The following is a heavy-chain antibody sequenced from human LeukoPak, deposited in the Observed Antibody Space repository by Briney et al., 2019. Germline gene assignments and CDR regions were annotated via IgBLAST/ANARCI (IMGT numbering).Heavy chain of an antibody. Sequence: ASVEVSCKASGYTFTGYYMHWVRQAPGQGLEWMGWINPNSGGTNYAQKFQGRVTMTRDTSISTAYMELSRLRSDDTAVYYCARGWEVLLWFGELPPSGNYGMDVWGQGTTVTVSS. J-gene: IGHJ6*02. CDR2: INPNSGGT. CDR1: GYTFTGYY. V-gene: IGHV1-2*02. CDR3: ARGWEVLLWFGELPPSGNYGMDV. D-gene: IGHD3-10*01.